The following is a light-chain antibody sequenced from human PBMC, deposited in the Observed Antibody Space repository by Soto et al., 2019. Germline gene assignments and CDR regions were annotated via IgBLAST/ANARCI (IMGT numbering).Light chain of an antibody. J-gene: IGLJ2*01. CDR2: NVS. V-gene: IGLV2-14*01. Sequence: QSALTQPASVSGSPGLSITISCTGTSSDIGAHTHVSWFQQHPGKVPKVIIYNVSTRPSGISDRFSGSKSGNTASLTISGLQAEDEADYYCSSYAGGFVVFGGGTKLTVL. CDR3: SSYAGGFVV. CDR1: SSDIGAHTH.